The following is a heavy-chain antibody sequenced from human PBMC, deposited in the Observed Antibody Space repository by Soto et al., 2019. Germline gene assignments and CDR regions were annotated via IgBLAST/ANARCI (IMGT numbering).Heavy chain of an antibody. CDR3: ARGPPPYYYDSSGYVEY. CDR2: INPSGGST. V-gene: IGHV1-46*01. CDR1: GYTFTSYY. J-gene: IGHJ4*02. Sequence: ASVKVSCKASGYTFTSYYMHWVRQAPGQGLEWMGIINPSGGSTSYAQKFQGRVTMTRDTSTSTVYMELSSLRSEDTAVYYCARGPPPYYYDSSGYVEYWGQGTLVIVSS. D-gene: IGHD3-22*01.